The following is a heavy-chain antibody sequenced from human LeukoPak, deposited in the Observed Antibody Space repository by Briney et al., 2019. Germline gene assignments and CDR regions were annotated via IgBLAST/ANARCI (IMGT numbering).Heavy chain of an antibody. D-gene: IGHD3-22*01. CDR1: GGTFSSYA. CDR2: IIPIFGTA. J-gene: IGHJ4*02. Sequence: SVKVSCKASGGTFSSYAISWVRQAPGQGLEWMGGIIPIFGTANYAQKFQGRVTITADESTSTAYMELSSLRSEDTAVYYCARAQYYYDSSGYYPASFDYWGQGTLVTVSS. V-gene: IGHV1-69*13. CDR3: ARAQYYYDSSGYYPASFDY.